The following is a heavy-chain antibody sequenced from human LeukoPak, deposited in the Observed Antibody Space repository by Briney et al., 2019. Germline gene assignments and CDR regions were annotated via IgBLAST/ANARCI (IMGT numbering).Heavy chain of an antibody. D-gene: IGHD6-19*01. CDR3: ARDTPGEQSH. V-gene: IGHV3-7*01. CDR2: IKQDGSEK. CDR1: GFTFSAYW. J-gene: IGHJ4*02. Sequence: GGSLRLSCSASGFTFSAYWMSWVRQAPGKGLEWVANIKQDGSEKYYVDSVKGRFTISRDNAKNSLYLQMNSLRGEDTAVYYCARDTPGEQSHWGQGTLVTVSS.